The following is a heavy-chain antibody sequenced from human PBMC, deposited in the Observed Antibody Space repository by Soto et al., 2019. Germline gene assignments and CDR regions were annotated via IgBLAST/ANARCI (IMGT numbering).Heavy chain of an antibody. CDR3: ARTDRDFYGLDV. CDR2: ISAAGDT. J-gene: IGHJ6*02. V-gene: IGHV3-13*01. CDR1: GFTFRNYD. Sequence: EVQLVESGGGLVQPGGSLRLSYEASGFTFRNYDMHWVRQGTGKGLEWVSGISAAGDTDYADSVEGRFTISRENAQNSFFLQMNSLRVGDTAVYYCARTDRDFYGLDVWGQGTMVIVSS.